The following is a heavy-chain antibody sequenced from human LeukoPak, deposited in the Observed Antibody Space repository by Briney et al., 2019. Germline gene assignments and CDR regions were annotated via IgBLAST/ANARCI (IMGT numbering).Heavy chain of an antibody. D-gene: IGHD5-12*01. CDR1: GFTVSNNY. V-gene: IGHV3-66*04. Sequence: GGSLRLSCAASGFTVSNNYMSWVRQAPGKGLEWVSVIYSTGTTYYADSVKGRFTISRDNSKNTLYLQMNSLRAEDTAVYYCARLEVAYFDYWGQGTLATVSS. CDR2: IYSTGTT. CDR3: ARLEVAYFDY. J-gene: IGHJ4*01.